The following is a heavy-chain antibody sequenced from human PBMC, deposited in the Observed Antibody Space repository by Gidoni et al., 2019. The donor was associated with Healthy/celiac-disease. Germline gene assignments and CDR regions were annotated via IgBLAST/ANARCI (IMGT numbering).Heavy chain of an antibody. V-gene: IGHV3-53*01. D-gene: IGHD1-1*01. J-gene: IGHJ3*02. Sequence: EVQLAESGGGLIQPGGSLRLSCAASGFTVSSNYINWVRQAPGRGLEWVSLIYAGGGTYYADSVQGRFTISRDNSKNTLYLQMNSLRAEDTAIYYCARGSVAGTKNAFDIWGQGTMVTVSS. CDR3: ARGSVAGTKNAFDI. CDR2: IYAGGGT. CDR1: GFTVSSNY.